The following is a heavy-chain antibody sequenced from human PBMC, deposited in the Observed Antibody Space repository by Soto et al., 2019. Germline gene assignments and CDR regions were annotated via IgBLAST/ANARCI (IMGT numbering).Heavy chain of an antibody. CDR3: ARRPETNYYYGMDV. CDR1: GFSLSTSRVG. D-gene: IGHD1-7*01. Sequence: QITLKESGPTLVKPTRTLTLTCTFSGFSLSTSRVGVGWIGQPPGKALEWLALIYWDDDKRYSPSLKSRLTITKDTSKNQVDLTMTNMDPVDTATYYFARRPETNYYYGMDVWGQGTTVTVSS. CDR2: IYWDDDK. V-gene: IGHV2-5*02. J-gene: IGHJ6*02.